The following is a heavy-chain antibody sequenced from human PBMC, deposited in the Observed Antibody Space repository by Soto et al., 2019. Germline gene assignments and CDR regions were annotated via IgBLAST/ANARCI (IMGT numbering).Heavy chain of an antibody. CDR1: GFTFSSYA. J-gene: IGHJ5*02. CDR2: VNTGGSST. CDR3: AKEGRLYNWFDP. Sequence: GGSLRLSCAASGFTFSSYAMSWVRLAPGKGLEWVSTVNTGGSSTFYADSVKGRFTISRDNSKNTLFLQMNSLRAEDTAVYYCAKEGRLYNWFDPWGQGTLVTVSS. V-gene: IGHV3-23*01.